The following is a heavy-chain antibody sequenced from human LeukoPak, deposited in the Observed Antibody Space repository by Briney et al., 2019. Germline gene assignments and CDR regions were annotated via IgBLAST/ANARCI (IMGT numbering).Heavy chain of an antibody. CDR1: GYTFTSYG. CDR3: ARSSLAVAGNGYWFAP. D-gene: IGHD6-19*01. V-gene: IGHV1-18*01. Sequence: AASVKVSCKASGYTFTSYGISWVRQAPGQGLEWMGWISAYNGNTNYAQKLQGKVTMTTDTPTSTAYLELRSLRSDDTAVYYCARSSLAVAGNGYWFAPWGQGPLVTVSS. J-gene: IGHJ5*02. CDR2: ISAYNGNT.